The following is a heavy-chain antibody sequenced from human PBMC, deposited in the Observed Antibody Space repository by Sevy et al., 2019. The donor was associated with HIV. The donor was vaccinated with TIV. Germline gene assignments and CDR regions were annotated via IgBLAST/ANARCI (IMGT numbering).Heavy chain of an antibody. CDR1: GYTFIRYG. CDR3: ARDRNNYDSTGYPKGMDV. V-gene: IGHV1-18*01. D-gene: IGHD3-22*01. Sequence: ASVKVSCKASGYTFIRYGISWVRQAPGQGLEWMGWISGSNGDTNYAQKVQGRVIMTTDTSTSTAYMELRSLRSDDTAVYYCARDRNNYDSTGYPKGMDVWGQRTTVTVSS. CDR2: ISGSNGDT. J-gene: IGHJ6*02.